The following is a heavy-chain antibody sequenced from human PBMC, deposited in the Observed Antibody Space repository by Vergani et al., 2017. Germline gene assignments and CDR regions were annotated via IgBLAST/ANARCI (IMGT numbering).Heavy chain of an antibody. V-gene: IGHV3-23*01. D-gene: IGHD6-13*01. CDR1: GFTFSSYA. Sequence: EVQLLESGGGLVQPGGSLRLSCAASGFTFSSYAMSWVRQAPGKGLEWVSAISGSGGSTYYADSVKGRFTISRDNSKNTLYLQMNSLRADDTAVYYCAKVRSWQQLVWYFDYWGQGTLVTVSS. CDR3: AKVRSWQQLVWYFDY. J-gene: IGHJ4*02. CDR2: ISGSGGST.